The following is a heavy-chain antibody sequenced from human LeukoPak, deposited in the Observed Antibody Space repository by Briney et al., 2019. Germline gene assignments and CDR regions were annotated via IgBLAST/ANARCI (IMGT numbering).Heavy chain of an antibody. CDR2: ISSSGSTI. CDR1: GFTFSDYY. V-gene: IGHV3-11*04. CDR3: ARVALSIDY. Sequence: GGSLRLSCAASGFTFSDYYMGWIRPAPGKGLEWVSYISSSGSTIYYAASGKVRLTISRDNAKNSLYMQMNSLRAEDTAVYYCARVALSIDYWGQGTPVTVSS. D-gene: IGHD3-3*02. J-gene: IGHJ4*02.